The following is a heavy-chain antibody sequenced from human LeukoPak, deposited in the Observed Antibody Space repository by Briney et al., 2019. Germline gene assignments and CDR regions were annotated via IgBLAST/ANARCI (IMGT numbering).Heavy chain of an antibody. CDR3: AKEGAYYYYMDV. V-gene: IGHV3-23*01. CDR1: GFTFSSYA. CDR2: ISGSGGST. Sequence: PGGSLRLSCAASGFTFSSYAMSWVRQAPGKGLEWVSGISGSGGSTYYADSVKGRFTISRDNSKNTLYLQMNSLRVEDTAVYYCAKEGAYYYYMDVWGKGTTVTVSS. J-gene: IGHJ6*03.